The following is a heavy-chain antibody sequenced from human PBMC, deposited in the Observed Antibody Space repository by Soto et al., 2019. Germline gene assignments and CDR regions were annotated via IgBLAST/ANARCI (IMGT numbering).Heavy chain of an antibody. CDR1: GGSISSYY. CDR3: ARAEDSSGRYHDAFDI. D-gene: IGHD3-10*01. Sequence: ASETLSLTCTVSGGSISSYYWSWIRQPPGKGLEWIGYIYYSGSTNYNPSLKSRVTISVDTSKNQFSLKLSSVTAADTAVYYCARAEDSSGRYHDAFDIWGQGTMVTVSS. J-gene: IGHJ3*02. V-gene: IGHV4-59*12. CDR2: IYYSGST.